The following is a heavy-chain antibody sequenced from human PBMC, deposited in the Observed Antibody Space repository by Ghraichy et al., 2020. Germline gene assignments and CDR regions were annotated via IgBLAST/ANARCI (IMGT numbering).Heavy chain of an antibody. J-gene: IGHJ2*01. D-gene: IGHD2-8*01. Sequence: SETLSLTCAVYGGSFSGYYWSWIRQPPGKGLEWIGGINHSGSTNYNPSLKTRVTMSVDTSKNQFSLKLSSVTAADTAVYYCARLVYTSSPVDYWYFGLWGPGTRLTIFS. CDR1: GGSFSGYY. CDR3: ARLVYTSSPVDYWYFGL. CDR2: INHSGST. V-gene: IGHV4-34*01.